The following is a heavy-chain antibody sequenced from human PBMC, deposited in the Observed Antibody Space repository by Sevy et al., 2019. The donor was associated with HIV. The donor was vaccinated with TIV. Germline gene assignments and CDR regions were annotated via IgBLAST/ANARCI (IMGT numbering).Heavy chain of an antibody. J-gene: IGHJ4*02. V-gene: IGHV3-74*01. CDR1: GFTFTSDY. CDR2: INTDGKII. CDR3: AWGSRGTFGS. Sequence: GGSLRLSCAASGFTFTSDYMHWVRQPPGKGLVWVSHINTDGKIIRYADSVKGRFTTSRDNAKNTQYLQMNSLSAGDTAVYYCAWGSRGTFGSWGQGTLVTVSS. D-gene: IGHD1-26*01.